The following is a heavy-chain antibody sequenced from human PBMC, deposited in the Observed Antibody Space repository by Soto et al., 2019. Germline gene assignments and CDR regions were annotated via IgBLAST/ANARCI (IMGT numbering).Heavy chain of an antibody. J-gene: IGHJ5*02. V-gene: IGHV1-8*01. CDR1: GYTFTSYD. CDR3: ASGRIRAAALLGGNWFDP. CDR2: MNPNSGNT. Sequence: ASVKVSCKASGYTFTSYDINWVRQATGQGLEWMGWMNPNSGNTGYAQKFQGRVTMTRNTSISTAYMELSSLRSEDTAVYYCASGRIRAAALLGGNWFDPWGQGTLVTVSS. D-gene: IGHD6-13*01.